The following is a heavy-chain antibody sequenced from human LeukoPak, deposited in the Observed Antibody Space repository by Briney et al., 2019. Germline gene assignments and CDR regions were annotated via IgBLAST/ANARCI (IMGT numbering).Heavy chain of an antibody. V-gene: IGHV4-34*01. CDR2: INHSGST. CDR1: GGSFSGYY. J-gene: IGHJ4*02. Sequence: NTSETLSLTCAVYGGSFSGYYWSWIRQPPGKGLEWIGEINHSGSTNYNPSLKSRVTISVDTSKNQFSLKLSSVTAADTAVYYCARVAHTHKVDYWGQGTLVPVSS. CDR3: ARVAHTHKVDY.